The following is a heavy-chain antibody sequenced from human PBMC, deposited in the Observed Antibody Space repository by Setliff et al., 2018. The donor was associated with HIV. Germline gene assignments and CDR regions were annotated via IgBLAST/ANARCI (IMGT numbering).Heavy chain of an antibody. CDR1: GYSISSGYY. Sequence: PSETLSLTCAVSGYSISSGYYWGWIRQPPGKGLEWIGEVNHSGNTNYIPSLKSRVTIALDTSKNQFSLNLSSVTAADTAVYYCARGFGDFSSMIYYYYGMDVWGQGTTVTVSS. CDR3: ARGFGDFSSMIYYYYGMDV. V-gene: IGHV4-38-2*01. D-gene: IGHD3-10*01. CDR2: VNHSGNT. J-gene: IGHJ6*02.